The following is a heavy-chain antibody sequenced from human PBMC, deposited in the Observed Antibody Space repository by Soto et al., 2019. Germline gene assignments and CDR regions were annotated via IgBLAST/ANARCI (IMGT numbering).Heavy chain of an antibody. CDR1: GGSISSYY. V-gene: IGHV4-59*01. CDR3: ARVKSAAAGSSQDYYYYGMDV. CDR2: IYYSGST. J-gene: IGHJ6*02. D-gene: IGHD6-13*01. Sequence: QVQLQESGPGLVKPSETLSLTCTVSGGSISSYYWSWIRQPPGKGLEWIGYIYYSGSTNYNPSLKCRVTISVDTSKNQFTLKLSSVTAADTAVYYCARVKSAAAGSSQDYYYYGMDVWGRGTTVTVSS.